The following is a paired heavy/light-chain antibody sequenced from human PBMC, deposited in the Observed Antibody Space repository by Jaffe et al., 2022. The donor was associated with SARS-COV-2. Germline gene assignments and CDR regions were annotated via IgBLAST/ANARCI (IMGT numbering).Light chain of an antibody. Sequence: DIQMTQSPSSVSASVGDRVTITCRASQGISNLLAWYQQKPGKAPKLLIYAASNLQSGVPSRFSGSGSGTDFTLTISSLQPEDIATYYCQQANSFPITFGQGTRLEIK. V-gene: IGKV1D-12*01. CDR3: QQANSFPIT. J-gene: IGKJ5*01. CDR1: QGISNL. CDR2: AAS.
Heavy chain of an antibody. D-gene: IGHD4-17*01. V-gene: IGHV3-53*01. CDR3: AGDTRYSDFRDY. CDR1: GLTVSRSY. J-gene: IGHJ4*02. CDR2: IYAGGNT. Sequence: EVQLVESGGGLVQPGGSLRLSCAASGLTVSRSYMSWVRQTPGKGLEWVSVIYAGGNTYYAESVKGRFTISRDNSKNTLYLQMNSLRAEDTAVYYCAGDTRYSDFRDYWGQGTLVTVSS.